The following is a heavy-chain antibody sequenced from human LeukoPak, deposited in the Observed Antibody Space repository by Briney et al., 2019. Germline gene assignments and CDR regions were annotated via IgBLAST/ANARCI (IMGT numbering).Heavy chain of an antibody. V-gene: IGHV3-74*01. CDR1: GFTFSSFW. Sequence: PGGSLRRSCGASGFTFSSFWMHWVRQAPGKGLVWVSLINPDGSTTNYADSVKGRFTVSRDNAKNTLYLQMNSLRAEDTAVYYCAHSWLPTGDWGQGTLVTVSS. CDR2: INPDGSTT. J-gene: IGHJ4*02. D-gene: IGHD6-19*01. CDR3: AHSWLPTGD.